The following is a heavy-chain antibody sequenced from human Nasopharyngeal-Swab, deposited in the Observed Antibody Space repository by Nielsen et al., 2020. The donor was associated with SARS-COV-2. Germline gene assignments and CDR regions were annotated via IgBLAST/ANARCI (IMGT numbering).Heavy chain of an antibody. CDR2: IIPIFGTA. J-gene: IGHJ6*03. V-gene: IGHV1-69*06. D-gene: IGHD1-26*01. Sequence: SVKVSCKASGGTFSSYAISWVRQAPGQGLEWMGGIIPIFGTANYAQKFQGRVTITADKSTSTAYMELSSLRSEDTAVYYCARDRWWELEGGYYYYYMDVWGKGTTVTVSS. CDR3: ARDRWWELEGGYYYYYMDV. CDR1: GGTFSSYA.